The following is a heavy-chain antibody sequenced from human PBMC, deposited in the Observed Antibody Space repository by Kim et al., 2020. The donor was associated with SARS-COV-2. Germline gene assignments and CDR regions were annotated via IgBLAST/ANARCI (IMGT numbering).Heavy chain of an antibody. CDR2: IYSTGSI. J-gene: IGHJ3*02. V-gene: IGHV4-39*01. Sequence: SETLSLTCTVSGGSISSRSYYWGWIRQPPGKGLEWIGTIYSTGSIYYNPSLKSRVTISVDTSQSQFSLRLSSVTAADTAMYYCALSTYDAFDIWGQGTMV. CDR1: GGSISSRSYY. D-gene: IGHD3-3*02. CDR3: ALSTYDAFDI.